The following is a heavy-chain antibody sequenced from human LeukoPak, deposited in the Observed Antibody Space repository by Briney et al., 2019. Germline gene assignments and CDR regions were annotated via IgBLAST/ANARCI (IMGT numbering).Heavy chain of an antibody. CDR3: AREGVNSPDDTLDV. V-gene: IGHV3-7*03. J-gene: IGHJ3*01. CDR2: IREDGSDD. Sequence: GGSLRLSCAASGFTFRHYYMNWVRLAPGKGLAWVANIREDGSDDTYEASVKGRFTISRDNARNSLFLQMNSLRAEDTAVYYCAREGVNSPDDTLDVWGQGIMVTVSS. CDR1: GFTFRHYY. D-gene: IGHD3-3*01.